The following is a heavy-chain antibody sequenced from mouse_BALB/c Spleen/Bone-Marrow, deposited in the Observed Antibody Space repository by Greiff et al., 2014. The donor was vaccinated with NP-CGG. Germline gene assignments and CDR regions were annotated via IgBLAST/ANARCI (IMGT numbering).Heavy chain of an antibody. J-gene: IGHJ4*01. CDR3: ASRGDYSYAMDY. CDR1: GYTFSNYW. D-gene: IGHD1-1*01. CDR2: IYPGDGDT. V-gene: IGHV1-80*01. Sequence: QVQLQQPGAELVRPGSSVKISCKASGYTFSNYWMSWMKQRPGQGLEWIGQIYPGDGDTNYIGKFTGKATLTADKSSSTAYMQLSSLTSEDSAVYFCASRGDYSYAMDYWGQGTSVTVSS.